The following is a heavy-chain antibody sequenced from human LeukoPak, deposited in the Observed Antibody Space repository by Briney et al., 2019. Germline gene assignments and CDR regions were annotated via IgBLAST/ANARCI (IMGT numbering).Heavy chain of an antibody. D-gene: IGHD1-14*01. CDR3: GKDHLPWRYRYFDH. CDR1: GYCVSTFG. Sequence: AGGSQSPAYSASGYCVSTFGMHWVRQAPGKGLEWVAFIGHDGSKIYYADSVQGRFTISRDNSKNTLYLEMNSLSGEDTALYYCGKDHLPWRYRYFDHWGQGTLVTVSS. V-gene: IGHV3-30*02. J-gene: IGHJ4*02. CDR2: IGHDGSKI.